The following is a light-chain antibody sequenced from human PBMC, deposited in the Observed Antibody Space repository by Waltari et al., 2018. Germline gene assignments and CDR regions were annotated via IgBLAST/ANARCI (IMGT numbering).Light chain of an antibody. CDR2: HAS. CDR3: QHYVSLPAT. CDR1: QSISKY. Sequence: EIVLTQSPDTLSFSPGERATLSCRASQSISKYLAWYQQKPGQAPRLLIYHASSRPTGIPDRFSGSGSGTDFSLTINRLEPEDFAVYYCQHYVSLPATFGQGTKLEIK. J-gene: IGKJ1*01. V-gene: IGKV3-20*01.